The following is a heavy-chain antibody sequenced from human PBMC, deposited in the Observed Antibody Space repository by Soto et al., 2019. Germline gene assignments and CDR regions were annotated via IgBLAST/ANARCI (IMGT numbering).Heavy chain of an antibody. CDR2: IIPIYGTA. CDR3: ARELDGYRRQNCFDP. CDR1: GGTFSSYA. J-gene: IGHJ5*02. Sequence: QVQLVQSGAEVKKPGSSVKVSCKAAGGTFSSYAISWVRQAPGQGLEWMGGIIPIYGTADYAQKFQGRVTITADESTSTAYMERSSLRSEDTAVYYCARELDGYRRQNCFDPWGQGTLVTVAS. V-gene: IGHV1-69*12. D-gene: IGHD5-12*01.